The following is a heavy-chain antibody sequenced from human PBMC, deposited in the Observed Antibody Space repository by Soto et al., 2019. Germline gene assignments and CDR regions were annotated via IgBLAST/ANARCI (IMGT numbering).Heavy chain of an antibody. Sequence: SETLSLTCTLAGTSISSYFGTWIRQPAGKALEWVWRISTSGTTNYNPSLKSRVTMSVHTSKNHFSRNLSSVTAADTAVYYCAREAGPDRWFDTRGQGTLVTV. V-gene: IGHV4-4*07. J-gene: IGHJ5*02. CDR1: GTSISSYF. D-gene: IGHD6-19*01. CDR3: AREAGPDRWFDT. CDR2: ISTSGTT.